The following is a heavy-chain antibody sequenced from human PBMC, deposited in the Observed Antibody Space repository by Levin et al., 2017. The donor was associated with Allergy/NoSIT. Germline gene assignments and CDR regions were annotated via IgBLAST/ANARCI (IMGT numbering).Heavy chain of an antibody. CDR3: TRHTTMGGD. CDR1: GFTFSGSA. D-gene: IGHD2-21*01. CDR2: IRSKANSYAT. J-gene: IGHJ4*02. Sequence: GESLKISCAASGFTFSGSAMHWVRQASGKGLEWVGRIRSKANSYATAYAASVKGRFTISRDDSKNTAYLQMNSLKTEDTAVYYCTRHTTMGGDWGQGTLVTVSS. V-gene: IGHV3-73*01.